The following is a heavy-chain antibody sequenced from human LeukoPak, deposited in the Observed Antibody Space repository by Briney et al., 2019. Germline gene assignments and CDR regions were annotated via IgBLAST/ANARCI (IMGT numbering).Heavy chain of an antibody. CDR1: GGSISTYY. CDR2: IHTSGNT. J-gene: IGHJ4*02. Sequence: SETLSLTCTVSGGSISTYYWSWIRQPAGKGLEWIGRIHTSGNTDYNPSLKSRVTMSVDTSKNQFSLKLSSVTAADTAVYYCASIGSGWYLDYWGQGTLVTVSS. CDR3: ASIGSGWYLDY. D-gene: IGHD6-19*01. V-gene: IGHV4-4*07.